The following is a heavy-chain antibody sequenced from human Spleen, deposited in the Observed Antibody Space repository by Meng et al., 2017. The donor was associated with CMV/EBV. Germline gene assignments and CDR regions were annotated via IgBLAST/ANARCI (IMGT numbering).Heavy chain of an antibody. CDR1: GFTFSSYS. J-gene: IGHJ4*02. Sequence: GESLKISCAASGFTFSSYSMNWVRQAPGKGLEWVSYISSSSSTIYYADSVKGRFTISRDNAKNSLYLQMNSLRAEDTAVYYCARDMGDGYNQYYFDYWGQGTLVTVSS. D-gene: IGHD5-24*01. CDR3: ARDMGDGYNQYYFDY. CDR2: ISSSSSTI. V-gene: IGHV3-48*04.